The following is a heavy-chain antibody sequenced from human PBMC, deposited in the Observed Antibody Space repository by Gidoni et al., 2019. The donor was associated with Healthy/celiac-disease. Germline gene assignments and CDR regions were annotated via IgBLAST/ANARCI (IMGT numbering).Heavy chain of an antibody. V-gene: IGHV4-34*01. CDR3: ARAPSGGSRVFDY. D-gene: IGHD2-15*01. CDR1: AGSFRGYY. J-gene: IGHJ4*02. Sequence: QVQLQPWGAGLLKPSETLSLTCAVHAGSFRGYYWSWIRQPPGKGLEWIGEINHSGSTNYNPSLKSRVTISVDTSKNQFSLKLSSVTAADTAVYYCARAPSGGSRVFDYWGQGTLVTVSS. CDR2: INHSGST.